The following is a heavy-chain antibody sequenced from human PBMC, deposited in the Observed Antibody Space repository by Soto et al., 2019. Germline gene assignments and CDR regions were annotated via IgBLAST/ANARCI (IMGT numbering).Heavy chain of an antibody. D-gene: IGHD3-10*01. CDR3: ARQGAQLLWFGEGGMDV. CDR1: GGSISSSSYY. Sequence: SETLSLTCTVSGGSISSSSYYWGWIRQPPGKGLEWIGSIYYSGSTYYNPSLKSRVTISVDTSKNQFSLKLSSVTAADTAVYYCARQGAQLLWFGEGGMDVWGQGTTVT. J-gene: IGHJ6*02. V-gene: IGHV4-39*01. CDR2: IYYSGST.